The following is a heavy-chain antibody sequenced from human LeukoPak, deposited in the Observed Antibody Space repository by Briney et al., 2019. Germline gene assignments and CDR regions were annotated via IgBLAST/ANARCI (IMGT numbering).Heavy chain of an antibody. D-gene: IGHD6-19*01. CDR3: ARSRAVAGTSYFDY. V-gene: IGHV1-18*01. CDR1: GYTFTCYG. CDR2: ISAYNGNT. Sequence: GASVKVSCKASGYTFTCYGISWVRQAPGQGLEWMGWISAYNGNTNYAQKLQGRVTMTTDTSTSTAYMELRSLRSDDTAVYYCARSRAVAGTSYFDYWGQGTLVTVSS. J-gene: IGHJ4*02.